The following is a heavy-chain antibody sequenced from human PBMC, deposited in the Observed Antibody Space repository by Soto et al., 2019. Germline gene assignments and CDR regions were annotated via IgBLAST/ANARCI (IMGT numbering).Heavy chain of an antibody. Sequence: QITLRESGPTLVKSTQTLTLTCTFSGFSLRNSGMGVAWIRQPPGKALEWLSLIFWNDDRRYSPSLKSRLTITKDTSKNQVDLRMTNMDPVDTATYFCAHRLDAACFTCFHLWGQGTLVTVSS. CDR1: GFSLRNSGMG. J-gene: IGHJ4*02. CDR3: AHRLDAACFTCFHL. V-gene: IGHV2-5*01. D-gene: IGHD3-16*01. CDR2: IFWNDDR.